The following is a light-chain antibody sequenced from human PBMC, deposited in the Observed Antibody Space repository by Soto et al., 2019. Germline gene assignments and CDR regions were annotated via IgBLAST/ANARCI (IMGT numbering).Light chain of an antibody. Sequence: DIQMTQSPSTLSASVGDRVTITCRASQSISSWLAWYQQKPGKAPKLLIYQASSLQSGVPSRFSGSGSGTEFTLTISILQTDDFATYYCQSGVTFGGGTKVEIK. CDR3: QSGVT. V-gene: IGKV1-5*03. J-gene: IGKJ4*01. CDR2: QAS. CDR1: QSISSW.